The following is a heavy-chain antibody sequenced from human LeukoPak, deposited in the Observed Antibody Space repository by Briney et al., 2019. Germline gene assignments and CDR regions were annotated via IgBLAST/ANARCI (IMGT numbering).Heavy chain of an antibody. Sequence: PGGSLRLSCAASGFTFSSYGMHWVRQAPGKGLEWVAFIRYDGSNKYYADYVKGRFTISRDNAKNSLYLQMNSLRAEDTVVYYCAREDRILLWFGEPIYYFDYWGQGTLVTVSS. V-gene: IGHV3-30*02. CDR3: AREDRILLWFGEPIYYFDY. D-gene: IGHD3-10*01. CDR1: GFTFSSYG. J-gene: IGHJ4*02. CDR2: IRYDGSNK.